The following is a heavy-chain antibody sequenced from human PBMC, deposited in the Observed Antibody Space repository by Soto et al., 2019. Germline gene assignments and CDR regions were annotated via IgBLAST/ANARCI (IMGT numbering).Heavy chain of an antibody. D-gene: IGHD3-22*01. CDR3: ARFYYDSSGYLPSPYYYYYGTDV. CDR2: IKQDGSEK. CDR1: GVTFSSYW. Sequence: GGSLRLSCAASGVTFSSYWMSWVRQAPGKGLEWVANIKQDGSEKYYVDSVKGRFTISRDNAKNSLYLQMNSLRAEDTAVYYCARFYYDSSGYLPSPYYYYYGTDVWGQGTTVTVSS. V-gene: IGHV3-7*04. J-gene: IGHJ6*02.